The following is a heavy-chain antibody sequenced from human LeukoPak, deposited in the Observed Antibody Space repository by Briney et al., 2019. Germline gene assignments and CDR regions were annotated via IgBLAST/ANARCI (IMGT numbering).Heavy chain of an antibody. CDR2: ISGSGGST. V-gene: IGHV3-23*01. D-gene: IGHD6-13*01. J-gene: IGHJ5*02. Sequence: GGSLRLSCAASGFTFSTYAMTWVRQAPGKGLEWVSGISGSGGSTYYADSVKVRFTISRDNSKNTLYLQMNSLRAEDTAVYYCAKLRDSTTWYWFDPWGQGTLVTVSS. CDR3: AKLRDSTTWYWFDP. CDR1: GFTFSTYA.